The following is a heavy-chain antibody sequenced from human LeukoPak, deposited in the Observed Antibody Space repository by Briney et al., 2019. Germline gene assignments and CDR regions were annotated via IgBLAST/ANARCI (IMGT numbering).Heavy chain of an antibody. CDR2: ISISGDTT. D-gene: IGHD4-17*01. CDR1: GFTFSSLA. J-gene: IGHJ4*02. CDR3: ANEIRPNDY. Sequence: GGSLRLSCGPSGFTFSSLAMTWVRQAPGKGLEWVSAISISGDTTYYADAVKGRFTISRDNSKNTVYLQMNSLRAEDTAVYYCANEIRPNDYWGQGTLVTVSS. V-gene: IGHV3-23*01.